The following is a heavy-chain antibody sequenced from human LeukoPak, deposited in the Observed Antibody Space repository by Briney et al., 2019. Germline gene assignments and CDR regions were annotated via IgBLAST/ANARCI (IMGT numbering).Heavy chain of an antibody. D-gene: IGHD5-24*01. V-gene: IGHV5-51*01. CDR2: IYPGDSDT. J-gene: IGHJ4*02. CDR1: GYMFTNYW. Sequence: GESLKISCKGSGYMFTNYWIGWVRQMPGRGLEWMGIIYPGDSDTRYSPSFQGQVTMSADKSITTAYLQWSSLKASDSAMYYCARRRGGYNSLDYWGQGTLVTVSS. CDR3: ARRRGGYNSLDY.